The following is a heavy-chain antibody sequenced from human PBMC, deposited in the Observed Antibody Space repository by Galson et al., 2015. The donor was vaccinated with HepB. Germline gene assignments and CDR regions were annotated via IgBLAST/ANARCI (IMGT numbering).Heavy chain of an antibody. J-gene: IGHJ6*03. V-gene: IGHV4-34*01. CDR1: CGSLSGFY. CDR3: ARRRTVNIPLYGYYYLDV. D-gene: IGHD4-17*01. Sequence: SETLSLTCAVYCGSLSGFYWSWIRRPPGKGLEWIGDINHSGTTYYHPSLRSRVTISVDMSKNQFSLKLRSVTAADTAAYYCARRRTVNIPLYGYYYLDVWGKGTTVTVSS. CDR2: INHSGTT.